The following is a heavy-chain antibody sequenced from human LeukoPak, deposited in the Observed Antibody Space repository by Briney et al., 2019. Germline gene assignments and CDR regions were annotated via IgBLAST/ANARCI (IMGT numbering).Heavy chain of an antibody. CDR3: AKGVG. J-gene: IGHJ4*02. V-gene: IGHV3-30*02. D-gene: IGHD3-3*01. CDR2: IRNDRTKDGCNE. Sequence: GGSLTLSCAASGFIFTNFGIHWVRQAPGKGLEWVAYIRNDRTKDGCNECYADSVKGRFTISRDNSKNTVYLQMNSLRLEDTAIYYCAKGVGWGQGTLVTVSS. CDR1: GFIFTNFG.